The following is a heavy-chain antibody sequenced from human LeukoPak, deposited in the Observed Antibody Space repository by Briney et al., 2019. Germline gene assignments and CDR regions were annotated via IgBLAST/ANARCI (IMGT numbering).Heavy chain of an antibody. V-gene: IGHV4-34*01. J-gene: IGHJ4*02. Sequence: SETLSLTCAVYGGSFSGYYWSWIRQPPGKGLEWIGEINHSGSTNYNPSLKSRVTISVDTSKNQFSLKLSSVTAADTAVYYCARHPRPDIAVAIEGFDYWGQGTLVTVSS. CDR2: INHSGST. D-gene: IGHD6-19*01. CDR1: GGSFSGYY. CDR3: ARHPRPDIAVAIEGFDY.